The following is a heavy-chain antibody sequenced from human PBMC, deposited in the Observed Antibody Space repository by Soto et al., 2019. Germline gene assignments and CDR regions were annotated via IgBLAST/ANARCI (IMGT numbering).Heavy chain of an antibody. CDR1: GGSISSSSYY. CDR3: ARGCSGCSNPYYFDY. J-gene: IGHJ4*02. Sequence: PSETLSLTCTVSGGSISSSSYYWGWIRQPPGKGLEWIGSIYYSGSTYYNPSLKSRVTISVDTSKNQFSLKLSSVTAADTAVYYCARGCSGCSNPYYFDYWGQGTLVTVSS. CDR2: IYYSGST. D-gene: IGHD6-19*01. V-gene: IGHV4-39*01.